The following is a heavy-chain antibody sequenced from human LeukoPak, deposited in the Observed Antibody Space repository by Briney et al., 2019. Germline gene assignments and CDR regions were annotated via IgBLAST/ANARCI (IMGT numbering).Heavy chain of an antibody. Sequence: SETLSLTCAVYGGSFSGYYWSWLRQPPGKGLEWIGEINHSGSTNYNPSLKSRVTISVDTSKNQFSLKLSSVTAADTAVYYCASDIWSGYSFDYWGQGTLVTVSS. CDR1: GGSFSGYY. CDR2: INHSGST. D-gene: IGHD3-3*01. J-gene: IGHJ4*02. CDR3: ASDIWSGYSFDY. V-gene: IGHV4-34*01.